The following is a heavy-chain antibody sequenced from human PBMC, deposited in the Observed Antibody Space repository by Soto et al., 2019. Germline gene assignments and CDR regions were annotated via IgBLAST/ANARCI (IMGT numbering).Heavy chain of an antibody. CDR2: ISSSGSTI. V-gene: IGHV3-48*03. Sequence: GGSLRLSCAASGFTFSSYEMNWVRQAPGKGLEWVSYISSSGSTIYYADSVKGRFTISRDNAKNSLYLQMNSLRGEDTAMYYCAKETGQRGSSYGAYFDYWGQGTLVTVSS. J-gene: IGHJ4*02. CDR1: GFTFSSYE. CDR3: AKETGQRGSSYGAYFDY. D-gene: IGHD5-18*01.